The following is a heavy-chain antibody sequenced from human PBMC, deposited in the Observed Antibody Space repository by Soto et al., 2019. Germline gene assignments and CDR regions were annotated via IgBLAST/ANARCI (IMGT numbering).Heavy chain of an antibody. V-gene: IGHV6-1*01. Sequence: SQTLSLTCAISGDSVSSNSAAWNWIRQSPSRGLEWLGRTYYRSKWYNDYAVSVKSRITINPDTSKNQFSLKLSSVTAADTAVDYCARRWGRSFDYWGQGTLVTVSS. CDR3: ARRWGRSFDY. D-gene: IGHD2-15*01. CDR2: TYYRSKWYN. J-gene: IGHJ4*02. CDR1: GDSVSSNSAA.